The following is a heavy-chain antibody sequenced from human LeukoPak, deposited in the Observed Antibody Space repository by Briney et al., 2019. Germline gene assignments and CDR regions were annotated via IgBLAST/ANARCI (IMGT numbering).Heavy chain of an antibody. CDR1: GFTFSNYW. D-gene: IGHD3-10*01. Sequence: GGSLRLSCAASGFTFSNYWMSWVRQAPGKGLEWVSAIGPGGNTYYADSVKGRFTISRDNSKNTVYLQMNSLRAEDTEDTAVYYCAKGGGGYLDYWGQGALVIVSS. J-gene: IGHJ4*02. CDR2: IGPGGNT. CDR3: AKGGGGYLDY. V-gene: IGHV3-23*01.